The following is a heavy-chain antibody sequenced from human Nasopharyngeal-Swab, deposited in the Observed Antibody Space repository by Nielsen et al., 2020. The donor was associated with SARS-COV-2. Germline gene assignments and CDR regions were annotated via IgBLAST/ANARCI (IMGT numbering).Heavy chain of an antibody. CDR2: INPSGGST. J-gene: IGHJ4*02. CDR1: GYTFTNHF. D-gene: IGHD5-18*01. V-gene: IGHV1-46*01. Sequence: ASVTVSCKASGYTFTNHFMHWVRQAPGQGLEWMGMINPSGGSTGYAQNFQGRVTVTRDTLTSTVYMELGSLSSEDTAVYSCARGYSYGLAYWGQGTLVTVSP. CDR3: ARGYSYGLAY.